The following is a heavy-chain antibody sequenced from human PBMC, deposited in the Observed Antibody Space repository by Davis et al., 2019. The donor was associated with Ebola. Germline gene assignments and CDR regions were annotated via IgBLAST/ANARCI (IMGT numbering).Heavy chain of an antibody. CDR2: AWSEGRTD. D-gene: IGHD3-22*01. V-gene: IGHV3-33*01. Sequence: GESLKISCEASGFMFSAYAMHWVRQAPGKGLEWVAVAWSEGRTDFYPDSVRGRFTVSRDNSKNTLYLQMNSLRAEDTAVYYCARDAYYRPVVVITNGMDVWGKGTTVTVSS. CDR3: ARDAYYRPVVVITNGMDV. J-gene: IGHJ6*04. CDR1: GFMFSAYA.